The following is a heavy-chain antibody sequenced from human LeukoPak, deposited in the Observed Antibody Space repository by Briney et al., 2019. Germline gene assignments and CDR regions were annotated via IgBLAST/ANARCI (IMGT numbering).Heavy chain of an antibody. CDR2: ITSSSAYI. V-gene: IGHV3-21*01. J-gene: IGHJ4*02. CDR3: ARRTAIATAGTLLYYFDY. D-gene: IGHD6-13*01. Sequence: GGSLRLSCTTSGFNFRAYWMGWVRQAPGKGLEWLSSITSSSAYIHYADSVQGRFTVSRDNAGNTLFLQMNNLRTDDTAIYYCARRTAIATAGTLLYYFDYWGLGTVVTVSS. CDR1: GFNFRAYW.